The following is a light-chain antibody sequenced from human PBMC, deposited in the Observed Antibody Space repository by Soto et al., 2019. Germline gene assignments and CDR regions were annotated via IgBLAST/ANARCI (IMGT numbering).Light chain of an antibody. CDR2: EVS. J-gene: IGLJ2*01. V-gene: IGLV2-14*01. CDR3: SSYTNSITV. CDR1: SSDVDGYNF. Sequence: QSALTQPASVSGAPGQSITISCTGTSSDVDGYNFVSWYQQHPGKAPKVMIYEVSNRPSGVSNRFSGSKSGNTASLTISGLQAEDEADYYCSSYTNSITVFGGGTKLTVL.